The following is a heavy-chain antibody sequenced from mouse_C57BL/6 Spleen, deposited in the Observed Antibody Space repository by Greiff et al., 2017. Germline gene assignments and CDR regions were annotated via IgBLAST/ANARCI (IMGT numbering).Heavy chain of an antibody. D-gene: IGHD2-4*01. CDR2: IHPNSGST. CDR3: ARRRGLQGTYFDY. V-gene: IGHV1-64*01. CDR1: GYTFTSYW. Sequence: VQLQQPGAELVKPGASVKLSCKASGYTFTSYWMHWVKQRPGQGLEWIGMIHPNSGSTNYNEKFESKATLPVDKSSSTAYMQLSSLTSEDSAVYYCARRRGLQGTYFDYWGQGTTLTVSS. J-gene: IGHJ2*01.